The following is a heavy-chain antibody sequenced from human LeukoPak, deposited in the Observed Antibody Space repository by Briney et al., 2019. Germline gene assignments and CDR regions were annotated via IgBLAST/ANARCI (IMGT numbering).Heavy chain of an antibody. CDR3: AKDRTPPYYDFWSGYSTFDY. J-gene: IGHJ4*02. CDR1: GFTFSSYA. Sequence: GGSLRLSCAASGFTFSSYAMSWVRQAPGKGLEWVSAIIGSGGSTYYADSVKGRFTISRDNSKNTLYLQMNSLRAEDTAVYYCAKDRTPPYYDFWSGYSTFDYWGQGTLVTVSS. D-gene: IGHD3-3*01. CDR2: IIGSGGST. V-gene: IGHV3-23*01.